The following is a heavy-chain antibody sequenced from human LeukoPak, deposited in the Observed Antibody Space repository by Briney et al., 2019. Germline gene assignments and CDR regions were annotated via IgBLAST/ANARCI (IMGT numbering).Heavy chain of an antibody. D-gene: IGHD2-15*01. CDR1: TFTFSIYG. V-gene: IGHV3-23*01. J-gene: IGHJ4*02. Sequence: QPGGTLRLSCAASTFTFSIYGMSWVRQAPGKGLEWVSGIIGRGGNTYYAESVRGRFTISRDNSKNTLYLQMNSLRAEDTAVYYCAALEYCSGGSCSSGSFDYWGQGTLVTVSS. CDR2: IIGRGGNT. CDR3: AALEYCSGGSCSSGSFDY.